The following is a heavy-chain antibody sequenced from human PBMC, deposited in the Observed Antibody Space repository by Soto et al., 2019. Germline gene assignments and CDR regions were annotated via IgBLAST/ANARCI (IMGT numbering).Heavy chain of an antibody. CDR3: ARADPFSSGPNAY. Sequence: ASVKVSCKASGYTFTSYDINWVRQATGQGLEWMGWMNPNSGNTGYAQKFQGRVTMTRNTSISTAYMELSRLRSEDTAVYYCARADPFSSGPNAYWGQGTPVTVSS. CDR2: MNPNSGNT. CDR1: GYTFTSYD. D-gene: IGHD3-22*01. V-gene: IGHV1-8*01. J-gene: IGHJ4*02.